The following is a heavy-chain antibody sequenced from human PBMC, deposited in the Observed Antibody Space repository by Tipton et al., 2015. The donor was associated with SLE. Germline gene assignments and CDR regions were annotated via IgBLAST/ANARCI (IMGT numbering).Heavy chain of an antibody. CDR1: GYTFTSYY. CDR2: INPSGSRT. J-gene: IGHJ4*02. V-gene: IGHV1-46*01. CDR3: ARGRWDYYDSSELVPYYFDY. Sequence: QLVQSGAEVKKPGASVKVSCKASGYTFTSYYMHWVRQAPGQGLEWMGIINPSGSRTNYAQKFQGRVTMTRDTSTSTFYMELYSLRSEDTAVYYCARGRWDYYDSSELVPYYFDYWGQGTLVTVSS. D-gene: IGHD3-22*01.